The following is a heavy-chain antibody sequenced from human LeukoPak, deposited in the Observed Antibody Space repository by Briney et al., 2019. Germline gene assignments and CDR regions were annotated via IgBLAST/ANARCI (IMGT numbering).Heavy chain of an antibody. CDR1: GFTFSSYW. D-gene: IGHD1-26*01. J-gene: IGHJ6*02. CDR2: IKQDGSEK. V-gene: IGHV3-7*03. Sequence: GGSLRLSCAASGFTFSSYWMSCVRQAPGKGLEWVANIKQDGSEKYYVDSVKGRFTISRDNAKNSLYLQMNSLRAEDTAVYYCARTYSGSYYALYYYYYGMDVWGQGTTVTVSS. CDR3: ARTYSGSYYALYYYYYGMDV.